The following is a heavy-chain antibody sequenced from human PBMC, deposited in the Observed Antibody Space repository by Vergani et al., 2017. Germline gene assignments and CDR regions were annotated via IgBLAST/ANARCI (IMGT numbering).Heavy chain of an antibody. Sequence: QVQLVESGGGVVQPGRSLRLSCAASGFTFSSYGMHWVRQAPGKGLEWVAVIWYDGSKKYYGDSVKGRFAISRDNSKNTLYLQMNRLRAEDTAVYYCAGGYGDRDAFDIWGQGTLVTVSS. CDR3: AGGYGDRDAFDI. CDR2: IWYDGSKK. V-gene: IGHV3-33*01. CDR1: GFTFSSYG. D-gene: IGHD4-17*01. J-gene: IGHJ3*02.